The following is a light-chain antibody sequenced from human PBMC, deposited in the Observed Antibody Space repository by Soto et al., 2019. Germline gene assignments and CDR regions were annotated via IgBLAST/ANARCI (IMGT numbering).Light chain of an antibody. CDR2: DAS. Sequence: DIQMTQSPSSLSASVGDRVTITCQASQDISNYLNWYQQKPGKAPKLLIYDASNLETGVPPRFSGSGSGTDLTFTISSLQPEDIATYYCQQYDNLPLTFGGGTKVEIK. CDR3: QQYDNLPLT. CDR1: QDISNY. V-gene: IGKV1-33*01. J-gene: IGKJ4*01.